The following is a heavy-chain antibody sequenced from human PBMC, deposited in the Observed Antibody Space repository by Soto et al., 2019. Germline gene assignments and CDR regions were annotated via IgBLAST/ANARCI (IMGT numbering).Heavy chain of an antibody. J-gene: IGHJ4*02. V-gene: IGHV4-34*01. CDR1: GGSFSGYY. CDR2: INHNGST. CDR3: GRVSAPFDY. Sequence: QVQLQQWGAGLLKPSETLSLTCAVYGGSFSGYYWSWIHQPPGKGLEWIGEINHNGSTNYNPSLKSRVTVSVDTSKNQFSLQRSSVSAADTAVYYCGRVSAPFDYWGQGTLVTVSS. D-gene: IGHD6-13*01.